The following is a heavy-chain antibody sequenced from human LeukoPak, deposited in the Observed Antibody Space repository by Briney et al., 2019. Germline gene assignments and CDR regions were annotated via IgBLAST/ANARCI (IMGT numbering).Heavy chain of an antibody. D-gene: IGHD1-14*01. Sequence: GASVKVSCKAYGYTFTGYYMHWVRQAPGQGLEWRGWINPNNGGTKYAQRFQGRVTMTRDTSISTAYMELRWLRSDDTAVYYCARAGPSNWFHPWGQGTLVTVSS. CDR2: INPNNGGT. CDR3: ARAGPSNWFHP. J-gene: IGHJ5*02. CDR1: GYTFTGYY. V-gene: IGHV1-2*02.